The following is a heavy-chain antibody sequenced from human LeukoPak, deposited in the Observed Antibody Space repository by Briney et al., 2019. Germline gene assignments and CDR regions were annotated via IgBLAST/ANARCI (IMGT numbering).Heavy chain of an antibody. D-gene: IGHD3-16*01. Sequence: ASVKVSCKASGYSFTNYYMHWVRQAPGQGLEWMGIINPSAGGTSYAQKFQGRVTMTTDTSTSTIYMDLSSVRSEDTAVYCCAREKGGGLDYWGQGTLVTVSS. V-gene: IGHV1-46*01. CDR3: AREKGGGLDY. CDR1: GYSFTNYY. J-gene: IGHJ4*02. CDR2: INPSAGGT.